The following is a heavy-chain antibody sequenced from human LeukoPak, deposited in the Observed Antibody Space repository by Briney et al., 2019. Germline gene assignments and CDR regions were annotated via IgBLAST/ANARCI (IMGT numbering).Heavy chain of an antibody. J-gene: IGHJ4*02. D-gene: IGHD5-12*01. CDR1: GGTFSSYA. V-gene: IGHV1-69*13. CDR3: ARGEVATIQMYYFDY. Sequence: GASVKVSCKASGGTFSSYAISWVRQAPGQGLEWMGGIIPIFGTANYAQKFQGRVTITADESTSTAYMELSSLRSEDTAVYYCARGEVATIQMYYFDYWGQGTLVTVSS. CDR2: IIPIFGTA.